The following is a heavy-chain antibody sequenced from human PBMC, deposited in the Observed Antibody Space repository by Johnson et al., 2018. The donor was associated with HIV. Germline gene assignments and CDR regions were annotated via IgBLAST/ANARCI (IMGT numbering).Heavy chain of an antibody. CDR2: IYSGGST. Sequence: VQLVESGGGLIQPGGSLRLSCAASGFTVSSNYMSWVRQAPGKGLEWVSVIYSGGSTYYADSVKGRFTISRDNSKNTLYLQMNTLRAEDTAVYYCANMDYGDYVHDAFDIWGQGTMVTVSS. V-gene: IGHV3-53*01. CDR3: ANMDYGDYVHDAFDI. J-gene: IGHJ3*02. CDR1: GFTVSSNY. D-gene: IGHD4-17*01.